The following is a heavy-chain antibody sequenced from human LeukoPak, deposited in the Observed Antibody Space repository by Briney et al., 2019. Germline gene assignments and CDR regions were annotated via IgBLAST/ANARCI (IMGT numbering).Heavy chain of an antibody. Sequence: SETLSLTCAVYGGSFGGYYWSWIRQPPGKGLEWIGEINHSGSTNYNPSLKSRVTISVDTSKNQFSLKLSSVTAADTAVYYCARAGEVYYDFWSGYYKPAWFDPWGQGTLVTVSS. V-gene: IGHV4-34*01. CDR3: ARAGEVYYDFWSGYYKPAWFDP. D-gene: IGHD3-3*01. CDR1: GGSFGGYY. CDR2: INHSGST. J-gene: IGHJ5*02.